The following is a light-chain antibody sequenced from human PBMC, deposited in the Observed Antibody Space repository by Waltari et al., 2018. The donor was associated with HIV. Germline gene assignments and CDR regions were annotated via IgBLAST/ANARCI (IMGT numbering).Light chain of an antibody. Sequence: IQMTQSPSSLSASVRDRVTITCQASQDIIKYLHWYQQKPGKAPKLLIYAASNLETGVPARFSGGGSGTDFTFTISSLQPEDIATYYCQQYDNLPLTFGGGTKVEI. CDR2: AAS. CDR1: QDIIKY. V-gene: IGKV1-33*01. CDR3: QQYDNLPLT. J-gene: IGKJ4*01.